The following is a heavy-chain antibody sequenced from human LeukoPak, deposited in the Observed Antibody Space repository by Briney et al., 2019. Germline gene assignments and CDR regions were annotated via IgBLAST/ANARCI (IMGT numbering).Heavy chain of an antibody. CDR2: ILSDGNNK. J-gene: IGHJ4*02. CDR3: AKTRPLDSSSWSHGDY. CDR1: GFTFSSYA. Sequence: GGSLRLSCAASGFTFSSYAMHWVRQAPSKGLEWVAIILSDGNNKYYADSVKGRFTISRDNSKNTLYLQMNSLRAEDTAVYYCAKTRPLDSSSWSHGDYWGQGTLVTVSS. V-gene: IGHV3-30-3*02. D-gene: IGHD6-13*01.